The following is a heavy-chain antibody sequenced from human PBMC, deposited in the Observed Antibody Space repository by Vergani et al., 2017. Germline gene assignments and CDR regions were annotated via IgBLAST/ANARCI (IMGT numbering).Heavy chain of an antibody. D-gene: IGHD3-10*01. J-gene: IGHJ3*02. V-gene: IGHV3-9*01. Sequence: EVQLVESGGGLVQPGRSLRLSCAASGFTFDDYAMHWVRQAPGKGLEWVSGISWNSGSIGYADSVKGRFTISRDNAKNSLYLQMNSLRAEDTAVYYCAREENVLWFGETKNAFDIWGQGTMVTVSS. CDR1: GFTFDDYA. CDR3: AREENVLWFGETKNAFDI. CDR2: ISWNSGSI.